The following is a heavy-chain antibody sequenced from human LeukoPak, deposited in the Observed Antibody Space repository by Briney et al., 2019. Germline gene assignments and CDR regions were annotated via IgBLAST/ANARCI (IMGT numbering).Heavy chain of an antibody. CDR1: GGTFISYA. CDR2: IIPIFGTA. V-gene: IGHV1-69*13. Sequence: SVKVSSKASGGTFISYAISWVRQAPGQGLEWMGGIIPIFGTANYAQKFQGRVTITADESTSTAYMELSSLRSEDTAVYYCAETRGRPHYYYGMDVWGQGTTVTVSS. D-gene: IGHD1-1*01. J-gene: IGHJ6*02. CDR3: AETRGRPHYYYGMDV.